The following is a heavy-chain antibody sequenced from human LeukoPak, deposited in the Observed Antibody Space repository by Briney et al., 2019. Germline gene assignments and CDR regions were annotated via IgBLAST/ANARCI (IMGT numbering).Heavy chain of an antibody. Sequence: GGSLRLSCAASGFTFDDYAMHWVRQAPGKGLEWVSGISWNSGSIGYADSVKGRFTISRDNAKNSLYLQMNSLRAEDTAVYYCARERVRYFDWLFNWGQGTLVTVSS. J-gene: IGHJ4*02. V-gene: IGHV3-9*01. D-gene: IGHD3-9*01. CDR2: ISWNSGSI. CDR1: GFTFDDYA. CDR3: ARERVRYFDWLFN.